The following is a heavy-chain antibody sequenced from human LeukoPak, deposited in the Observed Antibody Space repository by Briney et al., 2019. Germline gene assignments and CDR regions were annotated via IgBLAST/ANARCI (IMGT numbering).Heavy chain of an antibody. D-gene: IGHD3-9*01. J-gene: IGHJ4*02. Sequence: GGSLRLSCAASGFTFSDYYMSWIRQAPGKGLEWVSYISSSGSTIYYADSVKGRFTISRDNAKNSLFLQMNSLRADDTAVYYCARDTGYYDILTGYYIAYWGQGTLVTVSS. V-gene: IGHV3-11*04. CDR3: ARDTGYYDILTGYYIAY. CDR2: ISSSGSTI. CDR1: GFTFSDYY.